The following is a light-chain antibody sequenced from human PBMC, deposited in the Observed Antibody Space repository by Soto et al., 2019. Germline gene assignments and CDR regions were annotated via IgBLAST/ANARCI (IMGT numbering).Light chain of an antibody. CDR3: QQYGSSRPWT. J-gene: IGKJ1*01. V-gene: IGKV3-20*01. CDR2: GAS. CDR1: QSVSSSY. Sequence: EIVLTQSPGTLSLSPGERATLSCRASQSVSSSYLAWYQQKPGQAPRLLIYGASSRATGIPDRFSGSGSGTDFTLTISRLEPEDFVVYYCQQYGSSRPWTFGQGTKVDI.